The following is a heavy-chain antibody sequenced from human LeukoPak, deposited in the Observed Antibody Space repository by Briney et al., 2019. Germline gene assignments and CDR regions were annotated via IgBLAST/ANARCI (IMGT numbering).Heavy chain of an antibody. CDR3: AKTRPLDSSSWSHGDY. CDR1: GFTFSSYA. V-gene: IGHV3-23*01. Sequence: GGSLRLSCAASGFTFSSYAMSWVRQAPGKGLEWVSAISGSGDSTYYGDSVKGRFTISRDNSKNTLYLQMNSQRAEDTAVYYCAKTRPLDSSSWSHGDYWGQGTLVTVSS. D-gene: IGHD6-13*01. CDR2: ISGSGDST. J-gene: IGHJ4*02.